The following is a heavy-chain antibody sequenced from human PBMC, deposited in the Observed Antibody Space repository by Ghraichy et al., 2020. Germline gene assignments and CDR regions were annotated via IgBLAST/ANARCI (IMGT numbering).Heavy chain of an antibody. J-gene: IGHJ4*02. Sequence: SCAASGFTFSLSWMCWVRQTPEKGLEWVVEINPDGGIKDYVDSVKGRFTISRDNARNSLYLQMNSLRTEDTGVYYCARDRNWGAHDYWGQGTLVTVSS. D-gene: IGHD7-27*01. V-gene: IGHV3-7*01. CDR2: INPDGGIK. CDR3: ARDRNWGAHDY. CDR1: GFTFSLSW.